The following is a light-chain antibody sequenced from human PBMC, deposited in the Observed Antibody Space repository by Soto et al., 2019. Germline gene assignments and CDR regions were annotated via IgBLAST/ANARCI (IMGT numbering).Light chain of an antibody. Sequence: IVMTQSPATLSVSPGERATHSCRASQSVSSNLAWYQQKPGQAPRLLIYGASTRATGIPARFSGRGSGTEFTLTSNILSSEDFAVYCYQQYNNWPRTFGQRTKVDI. J-gene: IGKJ1*01. CDR1: QSVSSN. CDR2: GAS. V-gene: IGKV3-15*01. CDR3: QQYNNWPRT.